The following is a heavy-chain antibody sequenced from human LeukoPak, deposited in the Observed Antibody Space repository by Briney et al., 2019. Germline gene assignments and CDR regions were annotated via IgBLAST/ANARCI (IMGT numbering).Heavy chain of an antibody. J-gene: IGHJ3*02. V-gene: IGHV1-24*01. D-gene: IGHD6-13*01. Sequence: ASVKVSCTVSGYTLTELSMHWVRQAPGKGLEWMGGFDPEDGETIYAQKFQGRVTMTEDTSTDTAYMELSSLRSEDTAVYYCATDFKIAAAGPDAFDIWGQGTMVTVSS. CDR3: ATDFKIAAAGPDAFDI. CDR2: FDPEDGET. CDR1: GYTLTELS.